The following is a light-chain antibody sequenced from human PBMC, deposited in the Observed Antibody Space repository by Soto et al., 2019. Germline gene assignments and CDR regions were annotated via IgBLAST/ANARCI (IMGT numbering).Light chain of an antibody. Sequence: QSVLTQPPSASGTPGQTVTISCSGSSSNIGSNSVNWYQQLPGAAPSLLIYSDDQRPSGVPDRFSGSKSGTSASLAISGLQSEDEADYYCQSYDSSLSGDVFGTGTKVTVL. CDR1: SSNIGSNS. CDR3: QSYDSSLSGDV. J-gene: IGLJ1*01. V-gene: IGLV1-44*01. CDR2: SDD.